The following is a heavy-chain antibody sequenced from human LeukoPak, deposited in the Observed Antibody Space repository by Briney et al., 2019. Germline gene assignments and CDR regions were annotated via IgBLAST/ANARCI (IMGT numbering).Heavy chain of an antibody. Sequence: SETLSLTCTVSGGSISSYYWSWIRQTPGKGLEWIGDSYYSGSINYNPSLKSRVTISVDTSKNQFSLKLSSVTAADTAVYYCARHTDIAALSSLNYWGQGTLVTVSS. CDR3: ARHTDIAALSSLNY. V-gene: IGHV4-59*08. CDR1: GGSISSYY. D-gene: IGHD6-13*01. CDR2: SYYSGSI. J-gene: IGHJ4*02.